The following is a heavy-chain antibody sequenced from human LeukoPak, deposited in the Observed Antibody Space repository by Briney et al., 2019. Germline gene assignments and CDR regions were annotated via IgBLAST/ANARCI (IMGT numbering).Heavy chain of an antibody. Sequence: GASVKVSCKASGYTFTGYYMHWVRQAPGQGLEWMGRINPNSGGTNYAQKFQGRVTMTRDTSISTAYMELSRLRSDDTAVYYCARGDIVVVPAQNWFDPWGQGTLVTVSS. D-gene: IGHD2-2*01. V-gene: IGHV1-2*06. CDR1: GYTFTGYY. CDR2: INPNSGGT. CDR3: ARGDIVVVPAQNWFDP. J-gene: IGHJ5*02.